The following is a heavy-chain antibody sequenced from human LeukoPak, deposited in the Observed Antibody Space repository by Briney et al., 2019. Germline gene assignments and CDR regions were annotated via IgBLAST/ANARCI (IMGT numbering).Heavy chain of an antibody. CDR2: IYHSGST. Sequence: PSETLSLTCAVSGGSISSSNWWSWVRQPPGKGLEWIGEIYHSGSTNYNPSLKSRVTISVDKSKNQFSLKLSSVTAADTAVYYCASNYYDSSPYWGYWGQGTLVTVSS. CDR1: GGSISSSNW. D-gene: IGHD3-22*01. CDR3: ASNYYDSSPYWGY. V-gene: IGHV4-4*02. J-gene: IGHJ4*02.